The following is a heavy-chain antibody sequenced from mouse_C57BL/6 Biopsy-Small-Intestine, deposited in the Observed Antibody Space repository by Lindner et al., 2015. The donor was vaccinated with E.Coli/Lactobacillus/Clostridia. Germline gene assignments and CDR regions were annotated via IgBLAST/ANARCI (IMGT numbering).Heavy chain of an antibody. D-gene: IGHD4-1*01. Sequence: VQLQESGPELVKPGASVKISCKASGYSFTDYNMNWVKRSNGKSLEWIGVINPNYGATTYNQKFKDKATLTVDLSSSTAYMQLNSLTSEDSAVYYCARLGREGFAYWGQGTLVTVSA. CDR3: ARLGREGFAY. CDR2: INPNYGAT. CDR1: GYSFTDYN. V-gene: IGHV1-39*01. J-gene: IGHJ3*01.